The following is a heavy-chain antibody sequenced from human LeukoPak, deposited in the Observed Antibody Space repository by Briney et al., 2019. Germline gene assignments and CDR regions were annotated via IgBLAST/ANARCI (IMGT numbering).Heavy chain of an antibody. CDR3: ARRAGAYSHPYDY. CDR1: GVTVSTNS. Sequence: GGSLRLSCTVSGVTVSTNSMSWVRQAPGKGLEWVSFIYSDNTHYSDSVKRRFTISRDNSKNTLYLQMNSLRAEDTAVYYCARRAGAYSHPYDYWGQGTLVTVSS. J-gene: IGHJ4*02. CDR2: IYSDNT. D-gene: IGHD4/OR15-4a*01. V-gene: IGHV3-53*01.